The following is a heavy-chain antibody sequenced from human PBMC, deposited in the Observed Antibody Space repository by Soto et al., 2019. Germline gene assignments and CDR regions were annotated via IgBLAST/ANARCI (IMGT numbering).Heavy chain of an antibody. Sequence: ASVKVSCKVSGYTLTELSMHWVRQAPGKGLEWMGWFDAEDGETIYAQKFQGRVTMTTDTSTSTAYMELRSLRSDDTAVYYCAREPYMYYDSSGYIYGMDVWGQGTTVTVSS. CDR2: FDAEDGET. CDR3: AREPYMYYDSSGYIYGMDV. CDR1: GYTLTELS. V-gene: IGHV1-24*01. D-gene: IGHD3-22*01. J-gene: IGHJ6*02.